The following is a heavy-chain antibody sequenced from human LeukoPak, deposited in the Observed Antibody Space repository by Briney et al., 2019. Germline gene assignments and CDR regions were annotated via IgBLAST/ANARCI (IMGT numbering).Heavy chain of an antibody. V-gene: IGHV3-7*01. CDR3: ARHVGISF. J-gene: IGHJ4*02. D-gene: IGHD7-27*01. CDR1: GFLFSSYA. Sequence: GGSLRLSCEVSGFLFSSYALHWVRQAPGEGLEWVANIREDGTEKNYVDSVKGRFTISRDNAKNSLFLQMSNLRDDDTAIYYCARHVGISFWGQGTLVTVSS. CDR2: IREDGTEK.